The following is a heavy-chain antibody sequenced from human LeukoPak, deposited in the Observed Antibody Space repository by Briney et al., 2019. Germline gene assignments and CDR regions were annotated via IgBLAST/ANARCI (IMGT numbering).Heavy chain of an antibody. CDR3: ARHTYYDFWSGYYV. V-gene: IGHV4-59*08. CDR1: GGSISSYY. CDR2: IYYSGST. J-gene: IGHJ4*02. Sequence: TSETLSLTCTVSGGSISSYYWSWIRQPPGKGLEWIGYIYYSGSTNYNPSLKSRVTISVDTSKNQFSLKLSSVTAADTAVYYCARHTYYDFWSGYYVWGQGTLVTVSS. D-gene: IGHD3-3*01.